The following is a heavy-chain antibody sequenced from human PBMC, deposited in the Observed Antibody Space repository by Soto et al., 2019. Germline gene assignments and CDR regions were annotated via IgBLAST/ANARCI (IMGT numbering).Heavy chain of an antibody. D-gene: IGHD3-22*01. CDR2: IKSKIDGGTV. J-gene: IGHJ3*02. V-gene: IGHV3-15*01. CDR3: AFNYDSTVNRAFDM. CDR1: GFTFSNGW. Sequence: EVQLVESGGGFVKTGESLRLSCAASGFTFSNGWMSWVRQAPGKGPEWVGRIKSKIDGGTVDYAAFVKGRFAISRDDSKDTLYLQVYSLKTEDTAVYYCAFNYDSTVNRAFDMWGQGTMVTVSS.